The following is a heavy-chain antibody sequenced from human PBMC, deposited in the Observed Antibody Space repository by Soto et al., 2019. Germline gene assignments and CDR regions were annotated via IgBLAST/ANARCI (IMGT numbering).Heavy chain of an antibody. V-gene: IGHV1-2*02. J-gene: IGHJ5*02. CDR3: ARALASPLMSCFDP. CDR2: INPNSGGT. CDR1: GYTFTGYY. D-gene: IGHD2-8*01. Sequence: ASVKVSCKASGYTFTGYYMHWVRQAPGQGLEWRGWINPNSGGTNYAQKFQGRVTMTRDTSISTAYMELSRLRSDDTAVYYCARALASPLMSCFDPWGQGTLVTVSS.